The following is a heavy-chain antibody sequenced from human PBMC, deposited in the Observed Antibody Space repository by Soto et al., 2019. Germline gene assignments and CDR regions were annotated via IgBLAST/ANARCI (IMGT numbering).Heavy chain of an antibody. CDR1: GFTFSNAW. CDR2: IKSKTDGGTT. Sequence: PGGSLRLSCAASGFTFSNAWMIWVRQAPGKGLEWVGRIKSKTDGGTTDYAAPVKGRFTISRDDSKNTLYLQMNSLKTEDTAVYYCITGREITGYYGMDVWGQGTTVTVSS. J-gene: IGHJ6*02. V-gene: IGHV3-15*01. D-gene: IGHD1-26*01. CDR3: ITGREITGYYGMDV.